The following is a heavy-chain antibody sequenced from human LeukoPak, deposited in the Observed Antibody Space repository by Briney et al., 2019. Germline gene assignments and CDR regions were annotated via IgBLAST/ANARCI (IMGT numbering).Heavy chain of an antibody. CDR3: AKDHVLLRYFDWLLYPLRPYMDV. CDR2: ISSSSSYI. D-gene: IGHD3-9*01. Sequence: PGGSLRLSCAASGFTFSSYNMNWVRQAPGKGLEWVSSISSSSSYIYYIDSVKGRFTISRDNAKNSLYLQMNSLRAEDTAVYYCAKDHVLLRYFDWLLYPLRPYMDVWGKGTTVTVSS. J-gene: IGHJ6*03. CDR1: GFTFSSYN. V-gene: IGHV3-21*01.